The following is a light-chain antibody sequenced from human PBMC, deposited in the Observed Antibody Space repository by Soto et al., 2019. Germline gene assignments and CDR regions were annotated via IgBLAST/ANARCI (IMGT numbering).Light chain of an antibody. CDR1: SSNIGTGYD. CDR2: GNT. J-gene: IGLJ2*01. V-gene: IGLV1-40*01. CDR3: CSYAGSYSFVV. Sequence: QSVLTQPPSVSGAPGQRVTISCTGSSSNIGTGYDVHWYQQLPGTGPKLLIYGNTKRPSGVPDRFSGSKSGTSASLAITGLQAEDEADYYCCSYAGSYSFVVFGGGTKLTVL.